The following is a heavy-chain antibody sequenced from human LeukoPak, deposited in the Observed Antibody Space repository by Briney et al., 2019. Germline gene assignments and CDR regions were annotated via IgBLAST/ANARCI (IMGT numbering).Heavy chain of an antibody. J-gene: IGHJ3*02. CDR3: ARGPYSYDSSGAFDI. V-gene: IGHV4-39*07. CDR2: IYYSGST. CDR1: GGSISSSSYY. D-gene: IGHD3-22*01. Sequence: SETLSLTCTVSGGSISSSSYYWGWIRQPPGKGLEWIGSIYYSGSTYYNPSLKSRVTISVDTSKNQFSLKLSSVTAADTTVYFCARGPYSYDSSGAFDIWGQGTMVTVSS.